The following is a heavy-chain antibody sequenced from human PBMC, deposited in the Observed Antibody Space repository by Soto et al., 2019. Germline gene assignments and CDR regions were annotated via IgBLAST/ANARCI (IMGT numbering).Heavy chain of an antibody. Sequence: QITLKESGPTLVKPTQTLTLTCSFSGFSLSTNGVGVGWIRQPPGKALEWLALIYWDDDKRYSPSLKTRLTITKSTSKNQVVITMTNMDPVDTATYYCAHKPYSFRWAVDYWGQGALVTVSS. CDR3: AHKPYSFRWAVDY. CDR1: GFSLSTNGVG. J-gene: IGHJ4*02. CDR2: IYWDDDK. V-gene: IGHV2-5*02. D-gene: IGHD5-18*01.